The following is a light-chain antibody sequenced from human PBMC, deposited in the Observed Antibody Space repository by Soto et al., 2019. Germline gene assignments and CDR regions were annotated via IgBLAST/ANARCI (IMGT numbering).Light chain of an antibody. CDR2: EVN. Sequence: QSALTQPASVSGSPGQSIIISSTGTSSDLGYYKYVSWYQQYPGNAPKLMIYEVNNRPSGVSNRFSGSKSGNTASLTISELQAEDEADYYSRSYSSSTTLLFGGGTKLTVL. CDR1: SSDLGYYKY. V-gene: IGLV2-14*01. CDR3: RSYSSSTTLL. J-gene: IGLJ2*01.